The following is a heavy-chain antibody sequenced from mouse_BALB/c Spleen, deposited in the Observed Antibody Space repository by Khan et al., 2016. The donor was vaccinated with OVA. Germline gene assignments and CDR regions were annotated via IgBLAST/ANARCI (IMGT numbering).Heavy chain of an antibody. CDR1: GYTFTNYG. Sequence: QVQLQQSGPELKKPGETVKISCKASGYTFTNYGMNWVKQAPGKGLKWMGWINTYTGEPTYADDFKGRFAFSLETSTSTAYLQINNLKNEDTATYFCARPPYFSYVMAYWGKGTSVTVSS. CDR3: ARPPYFSYVMAY. V-gene: IGHV9-3-1*01. J-gene: IGHJ4*01. CDR2: INTYTGEP.